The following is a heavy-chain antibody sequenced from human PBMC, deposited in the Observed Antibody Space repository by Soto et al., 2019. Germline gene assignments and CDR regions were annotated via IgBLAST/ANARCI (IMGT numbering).Heavy chain of an antibody. J-gene: IGHJ6*02. D-gene: IGHD2-21*02. CDR1: GFTFSTYS. V-gene: IGHV3-21*01. CDR3: ARVSGGDSRGPYYVMDF. Sequence: PGESLKISCAASGFTFSTYSMNWVRKAPGKGLEWVSSISSSSSYIYYADSVKGRFTISRDNAKNSLYLQMSSLRAEDTAVYYCARVSGGDSRGPYYVMDFWGQGTTVTVSS. CDR2: ISSSSSYI.